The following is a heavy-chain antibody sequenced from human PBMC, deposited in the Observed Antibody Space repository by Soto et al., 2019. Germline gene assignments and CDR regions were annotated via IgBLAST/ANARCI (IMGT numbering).Heavy chain of an antibody. D-gene: IGHD3-3*01. CDR1: GGSISSSNW. CDR3: SRDRVFGVVTRGGYYYGMDV. Sequence: SETLSLTCAVSGGSISSSNWWSWVRQPPGKGLEWIGEIYHSGSTNYNPSLKSRVTISVDKSKNQFSLKLSSVTAADTAVYYCSRDRVFGVVTRGGYYYGMDVWGQGTTVTVSS. V-gene: IGHV4-4*02. CDR2: IYHSGST. J-gene: IGHJ6*02.